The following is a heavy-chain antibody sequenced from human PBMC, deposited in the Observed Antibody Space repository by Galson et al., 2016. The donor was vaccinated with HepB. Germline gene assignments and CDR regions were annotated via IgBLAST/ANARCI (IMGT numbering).Heavy chain of an antibody. D-gene: IGHD4-11*01. J-gene: IGHJ4*02. CDR3: ASVPPYNNYFGFDY. Sequence: TLSLTCSVSGVSISSGSYYWSWIRQHPGKGLELIGYIFYSGSTYYNPSLKSRVSISVDTSKNQFSLKLSSVTAADTAVYYCASVPPYNNYFGFDYWGQGTLVTVSS. CDR1: GVSISSGSYY. CDR2: IFYSGST. V-gene: IGHV4-31*03.